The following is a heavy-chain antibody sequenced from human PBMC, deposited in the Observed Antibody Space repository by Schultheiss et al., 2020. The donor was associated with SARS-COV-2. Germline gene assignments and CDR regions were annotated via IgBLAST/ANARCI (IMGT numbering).Heavy chain of an antibody. Sequence: SETLSLTCTVSGGSVSSGSYYWGWIRQPPGKGLEWIGSIYYSGSTYYNPSLKSRVTISVDTSKNQFSLKLSSVTAADTAVYYCARGTGGWELLKAGGTTFDYWGQGTLVTVSS. D-gene: IGHD1-26*01. CDR1: GGSVSSGSYY. V-gene: IGHV4-39*07. CDR3: ARGTGGWELLKAGGTTFDY. CDR2: IYYSGST. J-gene: IGHJ4*02.